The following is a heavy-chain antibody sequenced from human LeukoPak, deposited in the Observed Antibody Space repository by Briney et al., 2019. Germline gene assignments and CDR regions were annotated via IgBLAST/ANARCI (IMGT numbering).Heavy chain of an antibody. CDR2: IHHSGST. D-gene: IGHD6-13*01. CDR1: GGSFSGYY. CDR3: ARVTGYMVEDYFDS. Sequence: SETLSLTCAVYGGSFSGYYWSWIRQPPGKGLEWIGEIHHSGSTKYNPSLKSRVTISVHTSKNQFSLKLSSVTAADTAVYYCARVTGYMVEDYFDSWGQGTLVTVSS. V-gene: IGHV4-34*01. J-gene: IGHJ4*02.